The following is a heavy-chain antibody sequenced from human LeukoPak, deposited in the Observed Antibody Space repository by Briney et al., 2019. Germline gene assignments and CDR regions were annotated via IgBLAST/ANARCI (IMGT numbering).Heavy chain of an antibody. J-gene: IGHJ6*03. V-gene: IGHV4-61*02. CDR1: GGSISSGSYY. Sequence: SQTLSLTCTVSGGSISSGSYYWSWIRQPAGKGLEWIGRIYTSGSTNYNPSLKSRVTISVDTSKNQFSLRLSSVTAADTAVYYCARGRRYYYYYMDVWGKGTTVTVSS. CDR3: ARGRRYYYYYMDV. CDR2: IYTSGST.